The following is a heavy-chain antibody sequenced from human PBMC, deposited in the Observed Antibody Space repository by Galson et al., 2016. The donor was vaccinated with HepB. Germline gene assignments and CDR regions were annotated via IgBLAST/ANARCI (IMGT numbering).Heavy chain of an antibody. Sequence: EPLSLTCALSGVSVSTYVWWSWVRQSPGKGLEWLGGVHVGGSDNYNPSLRSRVTISVDKSANHFSLTLTSVTAADTAIYYCARRRTGANWFFDLWGRGTRVSVSS. J-gene: IGHJ2*01. V-gene: IGHV4-4*02. CDR1: GVSVSTYVW. CDR2: VHVGGSD. D-gene: IGHD3/OR15-3a*01. CDR3: ARRRTGANWFFDL.